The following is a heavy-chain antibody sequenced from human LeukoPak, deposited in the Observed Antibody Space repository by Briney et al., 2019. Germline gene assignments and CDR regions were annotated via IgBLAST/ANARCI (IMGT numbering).Heavy chain of an antibody. CDR3: AREPAEGNLTMIVVGFDY. CDR1: GFTFSSYS. V-gene: IGHV3-21*01. CDR2: ISSSSSYI. D-gene: IGHD3-22*01. Sequence: GGSLRLSCAASGFTFSSYSMNWVRQAPGKGLEWVSSISSSSSYIYYADSVKGRFTISRDNAKNSLYLQMNSLRAEDTAVYYCAREPAEGNLTMIVVGFDYWGQGTLVTVSS. J-gene: IGHJ4*02.